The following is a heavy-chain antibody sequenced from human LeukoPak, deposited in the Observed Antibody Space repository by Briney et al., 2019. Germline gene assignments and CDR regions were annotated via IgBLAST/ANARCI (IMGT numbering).Heavy chain of an antibody. CDR3: ARGGWAPGPEKSECSDY. D-gene: IGHD2-15*01. J-gene: IGHJ4*02. CDR2: ISYDGSNK. CDR1: GFTFSSYA. V-gene: IGHV3-30*04. Sequence: GRSLRLSCAASGFTFSSYAMHWVRQAPGKGLEWVAVISYDGSNKYYADSVKGRFTISRDNSKNTLYMQMNSLRAEDTAVYYCARGGWAPGPEKSECSDYWGQGTLVTVSS.